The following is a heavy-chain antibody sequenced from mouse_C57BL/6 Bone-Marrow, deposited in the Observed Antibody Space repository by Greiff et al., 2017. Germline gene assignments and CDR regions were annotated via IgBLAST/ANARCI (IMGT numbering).Heavy chain of an antibody. CDR1: GYAFSSSW. Sequence: QVQLKQSGPELVKPGASVKISCKASGYAFSSSWMNWVKQRPGKGLEWIGRIYPGDGDTNYNGKFKGKATLTADKSSSTAYMQLSSLTSEDSAVYCGAEGAWDNAMDYWGQGTAVPVSS. J-gene: IGHJ4*01. D-gene: IGHD4-1*01. V-gene: IGHV1-82*01. CDR2: IYPGDGDT. CDR3: AEGAWDNAMDY.